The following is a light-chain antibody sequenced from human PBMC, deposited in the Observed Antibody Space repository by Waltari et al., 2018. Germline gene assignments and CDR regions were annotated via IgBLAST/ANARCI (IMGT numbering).Light chain of an antibody. Sequence: QSVLSQPPSASGTPGQRVTISCSGTSSNVGSNYVYWYQHLPGTVPKLLIYRNDQRPSGFPDGFSGSKSGTSAALAISGLQSEDESDYYCAVWDDSLIGRVFGGGTKLTVL. J-gene: IGLJ3*02. CDR1: SSNVGSNY. CDR2: RND. V-gene: IGLV1-47*01. CDR3: AVWDDSLIGRV.